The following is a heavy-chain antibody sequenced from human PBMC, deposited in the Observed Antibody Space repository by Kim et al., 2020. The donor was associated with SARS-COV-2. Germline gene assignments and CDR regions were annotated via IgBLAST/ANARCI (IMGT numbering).Heavy chain of an antibody. CDR2: ISYDGSNK. J-gene: IGHJ6*02. Sequence: GGSLRLSCAASGFTFSSYAMHWVRQPPGKGLEWVAVISYDGSNKYYADSVKGRFTISRDNSKNTLYLQMNSLRAEDTAVYYCARASTIQLWLYYYYGMDVWGQGTTVTVSS. V-gene: IGHV3-30-3*01. D-gene: IGHD5-18*01. CDR3: ARASTIQLWLYYYYGMDV. CDR1: GFTFSSYA.